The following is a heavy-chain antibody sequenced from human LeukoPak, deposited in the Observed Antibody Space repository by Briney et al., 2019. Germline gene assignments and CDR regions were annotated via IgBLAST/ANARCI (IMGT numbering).Heavy chain of an antibody. V-gene: IGHV4-59*01. CDR2: LYYSGRT. J-gene: IGHJ4*02. Sequence: SATLSLTCTVSARSITRYYWSCIRQPPGNGLEWIGYLYYSGRTNYNTSLKSRVTIPEDTPKNQFSLKLSSVTAADTAVYDCARAAMVPLHIDYWGQGTLVTVSS. CDR3: ARAAMVPLHIDY. D-gene: IGHD3-10*01. CDR1: ARSITRYY.